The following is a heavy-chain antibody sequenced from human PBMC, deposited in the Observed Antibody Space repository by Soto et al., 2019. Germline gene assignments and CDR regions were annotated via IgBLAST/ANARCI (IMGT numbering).Heavy chain of an antibody. J-gene: IGHJ6*02. CDR2: IIPIFGTA. V-gene: IGHV1-69*01. D-gene: IGHD2-2*01. CDR3: ASRGCSSTSCLPTGNYYYYYGMDV. Sequence: QVQLVQSGAEVKKPGSSVKVSCKASGGTFSSYAISWVRQAPGQGLERMGGIIPIFGTANYAQKFQGRVTITADESKSTAYMELSSLISEDTAVYYCASRGCSSTSCLPTGNYYYYYGMDVWGQGTTVTVSS. CDR1: GGTFSSYA.